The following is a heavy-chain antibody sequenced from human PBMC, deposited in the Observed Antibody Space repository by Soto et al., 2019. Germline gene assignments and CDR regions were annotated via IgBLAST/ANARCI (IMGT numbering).Heavy chain of an antibody. J-gene: IGHJ4*02. D-gene: IGHD3-22*01. CDR3: ARHPEYSYDSSGYSDY. Sequence: QLQLQESGPGLVKPSETLSLTCTVSGGSISSSSYYWGWIRQPPGKGLEWIGSIYYSESTYYNPSLKSRVTISVATSKTQVSLKLSSVTAADTAVSYCARHPEYSYDSSGYSDYWGQGTLVTVSS. CDR1: GGSISSSSYY. V-gene: IGHV4-39*01. CDR2: IYYSEST.